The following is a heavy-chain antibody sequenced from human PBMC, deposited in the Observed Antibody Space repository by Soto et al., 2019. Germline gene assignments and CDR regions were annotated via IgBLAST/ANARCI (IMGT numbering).Heavy chain of an antibody. CDR1: GYTFSTYG. J-gene: IGHJ4*02. CDR2: FNTGNGDT. CDR3: ARVVPLYDRTSLLDY. Sequence: ASVKVSCKASGYTFSTYGIHWARQAPGQRLEWMGWFNTGNGDTKYSQKFQGRVTLTGDTSASTASMELSGLRSADTAVYYCARVVPLYDRTSLLDYWGQGTLVTVSS. D-gene: IGHD3-22*01. V-gene: IGHV1-3*04.